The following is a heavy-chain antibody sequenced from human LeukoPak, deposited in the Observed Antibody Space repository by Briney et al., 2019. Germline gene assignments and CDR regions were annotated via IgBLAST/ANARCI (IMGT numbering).Heavy chain of an antibody. CDR1: EFYW. J-gene: IGHJ3*02. V-gene: IGHV3-30-3*01. D-gene: IGHD6-13*01. Sequence: GGSLRLSCAASEFYWMHWVRQAPGKGLEWVAVISYDGSNKYYADSVKGRFTISRDNSKNTLYLQMNSLRAEDTAVYYCARPGIAAAGRGGAFDIWGQGTMVTVSS. CDR3: ARPGIAAAGRGGAFDI. CDR2: ISYDGSNK.